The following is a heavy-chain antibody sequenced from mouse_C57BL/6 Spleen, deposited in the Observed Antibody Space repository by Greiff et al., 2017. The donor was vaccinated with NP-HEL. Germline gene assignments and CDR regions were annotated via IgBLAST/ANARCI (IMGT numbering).Heavy chain of an antibody. CDR3: ARERWSPFAY. CDR2: ISDGGSYT. J-gene: IGHJ3*01. D-gene: IGHD2-3*01. CDR1: GFTFSSYA. V-gene: IGHV5-4*01. Sequence: EVQRVESGGGLVKPGGSLKLSCAASGFTFSSYAMSWVRQTPEKRLEWVATISDGGSYTYYPDNVQGRFTISRDNAKNYLYLQMSHLKSEDTAMYDCARERWSPFAYWGQGTLVTVSA.